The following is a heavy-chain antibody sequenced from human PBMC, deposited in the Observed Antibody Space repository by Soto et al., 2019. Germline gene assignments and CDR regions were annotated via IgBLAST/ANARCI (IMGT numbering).Heavy chain of an antibody. J-gene: IGHJ4*02. D-gene: IGHD2-2*01. CDR1: GFSLTTDKVG. V-gene: IGHV2-5*02. Sequence: QITLKESGPTLVKPTQTLTLACTFSGFSLTTDKVGVGWIRQPPGKALEWLALTYWDDDKRYSPSLTSRLTITNDTAKNQVVLTMTNVDPVDTATYYGAHKGPDCSCTNCRFRYWGQGTLVTVSS. CDR2: TYWDDDK. CDR3: AHKGPDCSCTNCRFRY.